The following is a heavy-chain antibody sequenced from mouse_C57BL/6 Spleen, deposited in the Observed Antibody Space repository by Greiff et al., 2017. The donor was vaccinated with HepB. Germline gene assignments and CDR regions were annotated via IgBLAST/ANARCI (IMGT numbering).Heavy chain of an antibody. Sequence: QVQLQQPGAELVMPGASVKLSCKASGYTFTSYWMHWVKQRPGQGLEWIGEIDPSDSYTNYNQKFKGKSTLTVDKSSSTAYMQLSSLTSEDSAVYYCARLGDPTVVAPYWYFDVWGTGTTVTVSS. J-gene: IGHJ1*03. CDR3: ARLGDPTVVAPYWYFDV. CDR2: IDPSDSYT. D-gene: IGHD1-1*01. CDR1: GYTFTSYW. V-gene: IGHV1-69*01.